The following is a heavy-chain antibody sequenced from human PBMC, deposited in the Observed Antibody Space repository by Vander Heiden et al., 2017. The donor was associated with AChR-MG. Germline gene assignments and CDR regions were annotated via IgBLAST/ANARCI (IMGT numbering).Heavy chain of an antibody. Sequence: QVQLVQSGAEVKKPGASVKVSCKASGYTFTSYYMHWVRQAPGQGLEWMGIINPSGGSTSYAQKFQGRVTMTRDTSTSTVYMELSSLRSEDTAVYYCARDRINPRGELHFDYWGQGTLVTVSS. CDR3: ARDRINPRGELHFDY. D-gene: IGHD1-26*01. J-gene: IGHJ4*02. CDR1: GYTFTSYY. CDR2: INPSGGST. V-gene: IGHV1-46*01.